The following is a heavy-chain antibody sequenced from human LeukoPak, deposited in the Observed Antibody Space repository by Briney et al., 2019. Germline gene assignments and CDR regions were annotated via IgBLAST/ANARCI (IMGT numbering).Heavy chain of an antibody. D-gene: IGHD6-19*01. Sequence: PSETLSLTCTVSGGSISSYYWSWIRQPPGKGLEWIGYIYYSGSTNYNPSLKSRVTISVDTSKNQFSLKLSSVTAADTAVYYCARESSGWAQVYWGQGTLVTVSS. CDR3: ARESSGWAQVY. CDR1: GGSISSYY. CDR2: IYYSGST. V-gene: IGHV4-59*12. J-gene: IGHJ4*02.